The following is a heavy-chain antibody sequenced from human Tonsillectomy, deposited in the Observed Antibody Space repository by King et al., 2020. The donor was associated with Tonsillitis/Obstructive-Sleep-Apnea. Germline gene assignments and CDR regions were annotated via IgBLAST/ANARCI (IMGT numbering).Heavy chain of an antibody. CDR1: GFTFSRYA. CDR2: ISYDGSNT. D-gene: IGHD3-16*01. Sequence: QLVQSGGGVVQPGRSLRLSCAASGFTFSRYAMHWGRQAPGKGLEWVAVISYDGSNTYYADSVKGRFTISRDNSKNTLYVQMNSLRAEDTAVYYCAREKLGKMYFDTWGQGTLVTVSS. CDR3: AREKLGKMYFDT. V-gene: IGHV3-30*04. J-gene: IGHJ3*02.